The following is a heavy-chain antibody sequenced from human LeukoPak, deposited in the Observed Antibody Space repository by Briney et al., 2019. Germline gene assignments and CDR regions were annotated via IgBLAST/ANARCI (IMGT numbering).Heavy chain of an antibody. J-gene: IGHJ4*02. Sequence: GGSLRLSCAASGFTFSSYAMSWVRQAPGKGLEWVSAISGSGNSTYYADSVKGRFTISRDNSKNTLYLQMNSLRAEDTAVYYCARELHDYVWGSYSRKFDYWGQGTHVTVSS. CDR1: GFTFSSYA. D-gene: IGHD3-16*01. CDR2: ISGSGNST. V-gene: IGHV3-23*01. CDR3: ARELHDYVWGSYSRKFDY.